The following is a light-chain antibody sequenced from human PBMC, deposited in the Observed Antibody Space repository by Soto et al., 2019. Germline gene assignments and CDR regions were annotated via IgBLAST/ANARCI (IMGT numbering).Light chain of an antibody. J-gene: IGLJ2*01. CDR3: CSYAGSYGFHVI. CDR1: NSDVGGYNF. V-gene: IGLV2-11*01. CDR2: DVT. Sequence: QSALAQPRSVSGSPGQSVTISCTGTNSDVGGYNFVSWYQHNPGKDPKLLTYDVTKRPSGVPDRFSGSRSGSTASLTISGLQAEDEADYYCCSYAGSYGFHVIFGGGTKLTVL.